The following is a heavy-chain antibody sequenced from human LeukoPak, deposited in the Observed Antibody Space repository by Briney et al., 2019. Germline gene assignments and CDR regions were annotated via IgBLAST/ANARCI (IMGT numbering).Heavy chain of an antibody. CDR2: ISDSGIP. D-gene: IGHD3-16*01. CDR1: GASVSNYY. J-gene: IGHJ4*02. V-gene: IGHV4-59*08. CDR3: ARHADGGVFIKTYFFDS. Sequence: SETLSLTCSVPGASVSNYYWSWLRQTPGKGLEWIGHISDSGIPTCNPSLKSRVTISEDMSKNQISLNLRSVTAADTAVYYCARHADGGVFIKTYFFDSWGQGFLVSVSS.